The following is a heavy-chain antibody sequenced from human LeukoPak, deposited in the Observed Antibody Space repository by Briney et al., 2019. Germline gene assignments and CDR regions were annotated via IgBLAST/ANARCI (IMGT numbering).Heavy chain of an antibody. V-gene: IGHV4-61*01. J-gene: IGHJ5*01. CDR1: GDSVSTGNSH. CDR3: ARDIIRSDGYNYDS. D-gene: IGHD5-24*01. CDR2: VQYSGST. Sequence: SETLSLTCTVSGDSVSTGNSHWNWLRQPPGRALECIGSVQYSGSTNYNPSLKNRATISVDTSKNQFSLRLNSVTAPDTAIYYCARDIIRSDGYNYDSWGQGTLVTVSS.